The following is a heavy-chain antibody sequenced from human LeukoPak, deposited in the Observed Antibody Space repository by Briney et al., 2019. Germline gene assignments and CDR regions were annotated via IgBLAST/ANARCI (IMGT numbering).Heavy chain of an antibody. D-gene: IGHD2-8*01. Sequence: PSETLSLTCAVYGGSFSGYYWSWIRQPPGKGLEWIGEINHSGSTNYNPSLKSRVTISVDTSKNQFSLKLSSVTAADTAVYYCASPTYHYCTNGVCPRGGFDYWGQGTLVTVSS. J-gene: IGHJ4*02. CDR2: INHSGST. V-gene: IGHV4-34*01. CDR3: ASPTYHYCTNGVCPRGGFDY. CDR1: GGSFSGYY.